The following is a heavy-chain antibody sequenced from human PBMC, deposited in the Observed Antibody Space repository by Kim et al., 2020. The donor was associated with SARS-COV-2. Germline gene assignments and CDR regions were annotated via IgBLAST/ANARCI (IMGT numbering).Heavy chain of an antibody. CDR3: ARDRRGFHPYYGMDV. D-gene: IGHD3-10*01. J-gene: IGHJ6*02. CDR2: ISGNGEST. CDR1: GFTFSLYA. V-gene: IGHV3-23*01. Sequence: GGSLRLSCEASGFTFSLYAMSWVRQAPGKGLEWVSSISGNGESTYYADSVKGRFTISRDTSKSTLYLQMNSLRAEDTAVYYCARDRRGFHPYYGMDVWGQGTTVTVSS.